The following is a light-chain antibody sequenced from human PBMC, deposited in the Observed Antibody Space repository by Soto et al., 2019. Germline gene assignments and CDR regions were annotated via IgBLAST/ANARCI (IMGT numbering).Light chain of an antibody. CDR2: RIF. Sequence: EIVMTQSPGTVSVFPGETVTLSCRASQSVSGYLDWFHQKPGQAPRLVLLRIFTRAIGVPARFSGSGSETEFPLTISGLQSEDSGVYYCLQHYSWPWTFGQGTKVEIK. V-gene: IGKV3-15*01. CDR1: QSVSGY. CDR3: LQHYSWPWT. J-gene: IGKJ1*01.